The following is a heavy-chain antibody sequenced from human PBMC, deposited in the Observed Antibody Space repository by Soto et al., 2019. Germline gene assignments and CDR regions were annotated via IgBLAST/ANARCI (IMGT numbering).Heavy chain of an antibody. V-gene: IGHV3-48*02. Sequence: GGSLRLSCAASGLTFTSYSMNWVRQAPGKGLEWVSFISSSSSTIYYADSVKGRFTISRDNAKNSLYLQMNSLRDEDTAVYYCARDRGYTYGFDGWGQGALVTVSS. D-gene: IGHD5-18*01. J-gene: IGHJ4*02. CDR2: ISSSSSTI. CDR3: ARDRGYTYGFDG. CDR1: GLTFTSYS.